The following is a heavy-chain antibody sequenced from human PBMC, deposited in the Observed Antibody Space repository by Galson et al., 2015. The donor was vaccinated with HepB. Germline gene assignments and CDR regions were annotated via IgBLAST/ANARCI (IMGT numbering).Heavy chain of an antibody. J-gene: IGHJ5*02. CDR3: AGQFWAFSFRDHPSKWFDP. Sequence: SETLSLTCTVSGGAISSSSYYWGWIRQPPGKGLEWIGGIYYSGSTYYNPSLKSRVTISIDTSRNQFSLKLSSVTAADTAVYYCAGQFWAFSFRDHPSKWFDPWGQGTLVTVSS. D-gene: IGHD1-14*01. CDR2: IYYSGST. V-gene: IGHV4-39*01. CDR1: GGAISSSSYY.